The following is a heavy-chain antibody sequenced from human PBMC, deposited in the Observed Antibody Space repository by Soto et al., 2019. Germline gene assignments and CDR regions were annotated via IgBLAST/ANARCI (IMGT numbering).Heavy chain of an antibody. Sequence: QVQLVQSGAEVKKPGASVKVSCKASGYTFTGYYMHWVRQAPGQGLEWMGWINPNSGGTNYAQKFQGWVTMTRDTSSSTAYMELSRLRSDDTAVYSCARDHGDYAWFDPWGQGTLVTVSS. CDR3: ARDHGDYAWFDP. J-gene: IGHJ5*02. D-gene: IGHD4-17*01. V-gene: IGHV1-2*04. CDR2: INPNSGGT. CDR1: GYTFTGYY.